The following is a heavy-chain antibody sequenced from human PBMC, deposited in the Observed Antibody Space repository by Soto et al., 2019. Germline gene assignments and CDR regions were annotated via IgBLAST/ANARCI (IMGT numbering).Heavy chain of an antibody. J-gene: IGHJ4*02. D-gene: IGHD3-10*01. Sequence: QVQLQQWGAGLLKPSETLSLTCAVYGGSFSGYYWSWIRQPPGKGLEWIGEINHSGSTNYNPSLKSRVTTSVDTSKNQGSLKLSSASAADTAVYYCARGRMTYYYGSGSYWGYYFDYWGQGTLVTVSS. CDR3: ARGRMTYYYGSGSYWGYYFDY. CDR1: GGSFSGYY. V-gene: IGHV4-34*01. CDR2: INHSGST.